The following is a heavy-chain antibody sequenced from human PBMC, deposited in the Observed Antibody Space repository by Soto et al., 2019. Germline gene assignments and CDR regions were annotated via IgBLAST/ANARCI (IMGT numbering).Heavy chain of an antibody. V-gene: IGHV1-69*02. J-gene: IGHJ4*02. CDR2: IIPILGIA. Sequence: ASVKVSCKASGGTFSSYTISWVRQAPGQGLEWMGRIIPILGIANYAQKFQGRVTITADKSTSTAYMELSSLRSEDTAVYYCARGEGGYSGYDFSGFDYWGQGTLVTVSS. CDR3: ARGEGGYSGYDFSGFDY. CDR1: GGTFSSYT. D-gene: IGHD5-12*01.